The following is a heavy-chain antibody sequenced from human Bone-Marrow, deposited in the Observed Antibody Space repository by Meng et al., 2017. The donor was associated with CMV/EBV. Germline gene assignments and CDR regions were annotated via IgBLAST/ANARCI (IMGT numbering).Heavy chain of an antibody. CDR1: GGTFSSYT. Sequence: SVKVSCKPSGGTFSSYTISWVRQAPGQGLEWMGRIIPILGIANYAQKFQGRVTITADKSTSTAYMELSSLRSEDTAVYYCARDETSSGVGYYYYGMDVWGQGTTVTVSS. V-gene: IGHV1-69*04. D-gene: IGHD1-26*01. J-gene: IGHJ6*02. CDR2: IIPILGIA. CDR3: ARDETSSGVGYYYYGMDV.